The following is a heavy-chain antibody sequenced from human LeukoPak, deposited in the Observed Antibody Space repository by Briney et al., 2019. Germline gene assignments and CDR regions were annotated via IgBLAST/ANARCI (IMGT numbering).Heavy chain of an antibody. V-gene: IGHV3-53*01. Sequence: GGSLRLSCAASGFTVSSNYMSWVRQAPGKGLEWVSITYSDVNTNYADSVKGRFTISRDNSKNTLSLQMNSLRAEDTAVYYCARVGSGWLYYFDYWGQGTLVTVSS. D-gene: IGHD6-19*01. CDR3: ARVGSGWLYYFDY. CDR2: TYSDVNT. CDR1: GFTVSSNY. J-gene: IGHJ4*02.